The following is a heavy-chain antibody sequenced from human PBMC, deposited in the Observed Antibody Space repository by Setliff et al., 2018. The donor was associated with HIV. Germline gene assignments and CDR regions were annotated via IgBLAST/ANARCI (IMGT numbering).Heavy chain of an antibody. J-gene: IGHJ5*02. V-gene: IGHV4-31*03. CDR1: GDSISSGGYY. CDR2: IYYSGTT. Sequence: PSETLSLTCTVSGDSISSGGYYWSWIRQHPGKGLEWIGYIYYSGTTYYNPSLKSRLSISVDTSKNQFSLKLSSVTAADTAVYYCARGIRSSLNWFDPWGQGTLVTVSS. CDR3: ARGIRSSLNWFDP. D-gene: IGHD2-2*01.